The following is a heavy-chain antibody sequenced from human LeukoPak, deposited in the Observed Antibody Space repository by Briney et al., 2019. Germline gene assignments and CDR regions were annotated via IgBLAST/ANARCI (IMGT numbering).Heavy chain of an antibody. CDR3: ARISLSGWVNDH. D-gene: IGHD6-19*01. Sequence: PGGSLRLSCAASGFTFSSHWMHWVRQAPGKGLVWVTRISSDGSSTSYADSVKGRFTISRDNAKNTLYLQMSSLRAEDTAMYYCARISLSGWVNDHWGQGTPVTVSS. CDR2: ISSDGSST. V-gene: IGHV3-74*01. J-gene: IGHJ4*02. CDR1: GFTFSSHW.